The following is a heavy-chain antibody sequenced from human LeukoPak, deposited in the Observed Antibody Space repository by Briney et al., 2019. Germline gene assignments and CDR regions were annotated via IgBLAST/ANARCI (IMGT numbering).Heavy chain of an antibody. J-gene: IGHJ4*02. CDR3: VRDLGEWEVLRGIFYDY. V-gene: IGHV1-18*01. CDR2: ISAYNGNT. CDR1: GYTVTDFG. Sequence: GASVKGSCKASGYTVTDFGISWVRQAPGQGLELMGSISAYNGNTKSAQKLQGRVSMSTDTSTSTAYMELRSLRSDDTAVYYCVRDLGEWEVLRGIFYDYWGQGTLVTVSS. D-gene: IGHD3-3*01.